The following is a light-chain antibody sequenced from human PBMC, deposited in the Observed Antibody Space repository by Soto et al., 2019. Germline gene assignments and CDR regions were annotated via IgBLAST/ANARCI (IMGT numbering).Light chain of an antibody. CDR2: DVT. V-gene: IGLV2-14*01. CDR1: SSDVGGYKY. Sequence: QSVLTQPASVSGSPGQSITISCTGTSSDVGGYKYVSWYQQHPDKAPKLIIYDVTNRPSGISNRFSGSKSGSTASLTISGLQSEDEADYYCSSYTSSSSYVFGTGTKVTVL. J-gene: IGLJ1*01. CDR3: SSYTSSSSYV.